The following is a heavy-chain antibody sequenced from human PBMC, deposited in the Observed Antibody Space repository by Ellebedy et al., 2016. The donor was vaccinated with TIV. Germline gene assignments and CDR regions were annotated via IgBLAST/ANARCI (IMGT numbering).Heavy chain of an antibody. CDR2: ISGSGDKT. CDR1: GFTFDTYA. V-gene: IGHV3-23*01. J-gene: IGHJ4*02. CDR3: AKDYSWTTVTYFEY. Sequence: GGSLRLXCTASGFTFDTYAMNWVRQTPGKGLEWVSGISGSGDKTYYSDSVKGRFTISRDNSKNMVFLQMNSLRVEDTAVYYCAKDYSWTTVTYFEYWGQGTLVSVSS. D-gene: IGHD4-17*01.